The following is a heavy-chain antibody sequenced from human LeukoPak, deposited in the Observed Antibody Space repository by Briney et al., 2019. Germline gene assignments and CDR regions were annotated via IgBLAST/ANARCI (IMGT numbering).Heavy chain of an antibody. D-gene: IGHD3-3*01. CDR2: IYYSGST. CDR3: AGVRGDLWSGSSFDY. V-gene: IGHV4-31*03. CDR1: GGSISSGGYY. Sequence: SETLSLTCTVSGGSISSGGYYWSWIRQHPGKGLEWIGYIYYSGSTYYNPSLKSRVTISVDTSKNQFSLKLSSVTAADTAVYYCAGVRGDLWSGSSFDYWGQGTLVTVSS. J-gene: IGHJ4*02.